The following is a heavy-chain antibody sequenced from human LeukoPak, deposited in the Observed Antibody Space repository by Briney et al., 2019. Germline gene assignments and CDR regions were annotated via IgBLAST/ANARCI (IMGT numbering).Heavy chain of an antibody. CDR2: IYYSGST. Sequence: SETLSLTCTVSGGSISSGDYYWSWIRQPPGKGLEWIGYIYYSGSTYYNPSLKSRVTISVDTSKNQFSLKLSSVTAADTAVYYCARVRYCSSTSCQGWFDPWGQGTLVTVSS. V-gene: IGHV4-30-4*01. J-gene: IGHJ5*02. CDR1: GGSISSGDYY. D-gene: IGHD2-2*01. CDR3: ARVRYCSSTSCQGWFDP.